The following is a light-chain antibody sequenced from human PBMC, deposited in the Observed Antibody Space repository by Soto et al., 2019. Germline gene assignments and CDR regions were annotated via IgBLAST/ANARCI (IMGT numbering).Light chain of an antibody. Sequence: DIQMTQPPSTLSASVGDRVTISCRASQSICSWLARYQQKPGKAPKLLIYDDSSLASGVPSRFSSSGSGTEFTLTIGSLQPYDFATYHGEQYNSYLFSCGPGTKVDIK. CDR1: QSICSW. CDR3: EQYNSYLFS. V-gene: IGKV1-5*01. J-gene: IGKJ3*01. CDR2: DDS.